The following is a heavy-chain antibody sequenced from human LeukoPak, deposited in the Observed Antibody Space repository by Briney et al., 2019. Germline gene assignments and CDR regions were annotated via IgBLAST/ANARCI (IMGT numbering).Heavy chain of an antibody. Sequence: GGSLRLSCAASGFTFSSYWMSWVRQAPGKGLEWVANIKQDGSEKYYVDSVKGRFTISRDNAKNSLYLQMNSLRAEDTAVYYCARGETFYGSGITDYWGQGTLVTVSS. CDR2: IKQDGSEK. J-gene: IGHJ4*02. CDR1: GFTFSSYW. V-gene: IGHV3-7*01. CDR3: ARGETFYGSGITDY. D-gene: IGHD3-10*01.